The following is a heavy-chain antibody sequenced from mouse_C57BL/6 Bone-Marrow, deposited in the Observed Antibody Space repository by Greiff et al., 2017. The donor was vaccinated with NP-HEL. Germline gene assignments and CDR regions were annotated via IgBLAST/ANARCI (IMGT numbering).Heavy chain of an antibody. CDR1: GYAFSSYW. CDR2: IYPGDGDT. J-gene: IGHJ3*01. CDR3: ARSRAYYSNYGLFAY. V-gene: IGHV1-80*01. D-gene: IGHD2-5*01. Sequence: QVQLQQSGAELVKPGASVKISCKASGYAFSSYWMNWVKQRPGKGLEWIGQIYPGDGDTNYNGKFKGKATLTAVKSSSTAYMQLSSLTSEDSAVYFCARSRAYYSNYGLFAYWGQGTLVTVSA.